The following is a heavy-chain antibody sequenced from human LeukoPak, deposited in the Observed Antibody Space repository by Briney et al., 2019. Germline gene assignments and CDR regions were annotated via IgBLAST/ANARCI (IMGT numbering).Heavy chain of an antibody. D-gene: IGHD4-23*01. CDR3: ARGAHKRDDYGGFFDY. CDR1: GFTFSSYA. V-gene: IGHV3-30*04. J-gene: IGHJ4*02. Sequence: PGGSLRLSCEVSGFTFSSYAMHWVRQAPGKGLEWVAVISSDGSKKDYADSVKGRFTISRDNSKNTLYLQMNSLRAEDTAVYYCARGAHKRDDYGGFFDYWGQGTLVTASS. CDR2: ISSDGSKK.